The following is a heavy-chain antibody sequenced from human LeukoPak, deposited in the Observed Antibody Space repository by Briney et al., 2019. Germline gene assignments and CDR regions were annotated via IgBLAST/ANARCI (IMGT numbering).Heavy chain of an antibody. V-gene: IGHV4-34*01. CDR3: ARGGRPRLVRRTPLFDP. CDR1: GGSFSGYY. D-gene: IGHD1-26*01. Sequence: PSETLSLPCAVYGGSFSGYYWSWIRQPPGKGLEWIGEINHSGSTNYNPPLESRVTISVDTSKNQSFLKLSSVTAADTAVYYCARGGRPRLVRRTPLFDPWGQGTLVTVSS. CDR2: INHSGST. J-gene: IGHJ5*02.